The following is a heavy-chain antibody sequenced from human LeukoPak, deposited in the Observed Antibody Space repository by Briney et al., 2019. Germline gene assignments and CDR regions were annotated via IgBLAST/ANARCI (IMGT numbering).Heavy chain of an antibody. Sequence: RSGGSLRLSCAGSGFSFSSNTMSWVRQAPGRGLEWVSAISNNGGRTDYADSVKGRFTISRDNSKSTLYLHMDSLRAEDTAVYYCARDEDTSALSEYWGQGNLVTVSP. D-gene: IGHD2/OR15-2a*01. CDR3: ARDEDTSALSEY. CDR1: GFSFSSNT. V-gene: IGHV3-23*01. CDR2: ISNNGGRT. J-gene: IGHJ4*02.